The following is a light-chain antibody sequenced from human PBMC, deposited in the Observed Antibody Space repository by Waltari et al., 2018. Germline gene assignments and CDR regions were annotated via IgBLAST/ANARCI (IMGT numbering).Light chain of an antibody. J-gene: IGLJ2*01. V-gene: IGLV2-14*01. CDR1: SSDVGGYNY. CDR2: EVS. Sequence: QSALTQPASVSGSPGQSITISCTGTSSDVGGYNYVSWYQQHPGKAPKLMIYEVSNRPSGVANRFSASKSGNTASLTISGLQAEDEADYYCMLWHNGAVLFAGGTRLTVL. CDR3: MLWHNGAVL.